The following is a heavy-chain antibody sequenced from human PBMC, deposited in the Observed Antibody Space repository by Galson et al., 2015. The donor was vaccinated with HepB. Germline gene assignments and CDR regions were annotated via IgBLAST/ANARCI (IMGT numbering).Heavy chain of an antibody. CDR1: GGSISRDY. D-gene: IGHD1-14*01. J-gene: IGHJ6*02. V-gene: IGHV4-59*01. CDR2: IYYSGSA. Sequence: TLSLTCTVSGGSISRDYWSWIRQPPGKGLEWIGYIYYSGSANYNPSLKSRVTISVDTSKNQFSLKLSSVTAADTAVYYCARDPGVSMSRGVYYYYGMDVWGQGTTVTVSS. CDR3: ARDPGVSMSRGVYYYYGMDV.